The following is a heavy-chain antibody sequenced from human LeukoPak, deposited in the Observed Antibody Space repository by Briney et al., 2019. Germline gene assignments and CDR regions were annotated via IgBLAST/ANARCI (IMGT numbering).Heavy chain of an antibody. V-gene: IGHV3-23*01. CDR3: AKDRAYYDSSGYSNNY. Sequence: GGSLRLSCAASGFTFSSYAMSWVHQAPGKGLEWVSAISGSGGSTYYADSVKGRFTISRDNSKNTLYLQMNSLRAEDTAVYYCAKDRAYYDSSGYSNNYWGQGTLVTVSS. D-gene: IGHD3-22*01. J-gene: IGHJ4*02. CDR1: GFTFSSYA. CDR2: ISGSGGST.